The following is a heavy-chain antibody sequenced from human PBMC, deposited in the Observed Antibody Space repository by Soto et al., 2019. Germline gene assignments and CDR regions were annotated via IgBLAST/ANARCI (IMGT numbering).Heavy chain of an antibody. D-gene: IGHD6-19*01. J-gene: IGHJ6*02. CDR1: GGTFSSYA. V-gene: IGHV1-69*01. CDR3: ARDDGVGGNAYYYYGMDV. Sequence: QVQLVQSGAEVKKPGSSVKVSCKASGGTFSSYAISWVRQAPGQGLEWMGGIIPIFGTANYAQKFQGRATITADESASTAYMELSSLRSEDTAVYYCARDDGVGGNAYYYYGMDVWGQGTTVTVSS. CDR2: IIPIFGTA.